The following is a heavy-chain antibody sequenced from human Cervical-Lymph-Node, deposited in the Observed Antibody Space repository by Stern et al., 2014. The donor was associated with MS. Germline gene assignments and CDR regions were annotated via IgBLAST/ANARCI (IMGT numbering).Heavy chain of an antibody. Sequence: VQLVESGAEIRKPGASVKISCEASGYTFTTYYMHWVRQAPGQGIAWVALFNPSGGKTTYAQRFQGRVTVTGDTSTSTVYMELTGLRSEDTAVYYCARVLSLATSDSWGQGTLVIVSS. CDR3: ARVLSLATSDS. J-gene: IGHJ4*02. CDR1: GYTFTTYY. D-gene: IGHD1-1*01. CDR2: FNPSGGKT. V-gene: IGHV1-46*01.